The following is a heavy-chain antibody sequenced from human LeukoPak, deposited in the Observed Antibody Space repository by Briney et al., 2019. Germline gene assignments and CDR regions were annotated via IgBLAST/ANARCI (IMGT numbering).Heavy chain of an antibody. V-gene: IGHV3-21*01. Sequence: GGSLRLSCAASGFTFSSYSMNWVRQAPGKGLEWVSSISSSSSYIYYADSVKGRFTISRDNAKNSLYLQMNSLRAEDTAVYYCARTRVKGSGSYSYFDYWGQGPLVTVSS. CDR3: ARTRVKGSGSYSYFDY. D-gene: IGHD3-10*01. CDR1: GFTFSSYS. CDR2: ISSSSSYI. J-gene: IGHJ4*02.